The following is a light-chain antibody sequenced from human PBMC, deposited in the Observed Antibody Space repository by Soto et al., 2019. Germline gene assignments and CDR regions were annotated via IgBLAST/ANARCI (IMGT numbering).Light chain of an antibody. J-gene: IGKJ5*01. V-gene: IGKV1-39*01. CDR3: QQSYSTLSIS. Sequence: DIQMTQSPSSLSASVGDRVTITCRASESISRHLNWYQQKPGKAPNLLIYAASILQNGVPSRFSGSGSGTDFTLTISSLQPEDIATYYCQQSYSTLSISFGQGTRLE. CDR1: ESISRH. CDR2: AAS.